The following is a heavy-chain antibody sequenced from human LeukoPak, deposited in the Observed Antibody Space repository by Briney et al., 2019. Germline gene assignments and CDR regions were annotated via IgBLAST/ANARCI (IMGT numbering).Heavy chain of an antibody. CDR1: GFTFSSYG. Sequence: GRSLRLSCAASGFTFSSYGMHWVRQAPGKGLEWVAVISYDGSNKYYADSVKGRLTISRDNSKNTLYLQMNSLRAEDTAVYYCASHGSWYSPNFDYWGQGTLVTVSS. V-gene: IGHV3-30*03. CDR2: ISYDGSNK. D-gene: IGHD6-13*01. J-gene: IGHJ4*02. CDR3: ASHGSWYSPNFDY.